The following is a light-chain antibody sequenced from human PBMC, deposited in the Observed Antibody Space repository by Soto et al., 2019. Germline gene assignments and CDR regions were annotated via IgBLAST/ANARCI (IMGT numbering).Light chain of an antibody. V-gene: IGKV3-15*01. CDR2: GAS. J-gene: IGKJ1*01. Sequence: EIVLTQSPGTLSLSRGERATLSCRTSQTVSSSFLAWYQQKPGQAPRLLIYGASTRATGIPARFSGSGSGTEFTLTISSLQSEDFAVYYCQQYNNWPPWTFGQGTKV. CDR3: QQYNNWPPWT. CDR1: QTVSSS.